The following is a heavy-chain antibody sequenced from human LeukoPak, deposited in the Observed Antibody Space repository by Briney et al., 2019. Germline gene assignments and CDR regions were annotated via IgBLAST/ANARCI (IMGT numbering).Heavy chain of an antibody. J-gene: IGHJ4*02. CDR3: ASGDPITMKNFDY. CDR1: GGTFSSYA. D-gene: IGHD3-22*01. V-gene: IGHV1-18*01. CDR2: ISAYNGNT. Sequence: GASVKVSCKASGGTFSSYAISWVRQAPGQGLEWMGWISAYNGNTNYAQKLQGRVTMTTDTSTSTAYMELRSLRSDDTAVYYCASGDPITMKNFDYWGQGTLVTVSS.